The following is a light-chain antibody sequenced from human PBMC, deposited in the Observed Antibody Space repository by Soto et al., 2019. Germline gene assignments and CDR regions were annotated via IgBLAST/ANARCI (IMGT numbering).Light chain of an antibody. CDR3: QSYDSSLSGDV. CDR2: ENN. V-gene: IGLV1-40*01. J-gene: IGLJ1*01. Sequence: QSVLTQPPSVSEAPGQRVTISCTGSSSNIGAGYEAHWYQQVPGTAPKLLIYENNNRPSGAPDRFSGSKSGTSASLAITGLQAEDEAEYYCQSYDSSLSGDVFGTGTKVTVL. CDR1: SSNIGAGYE.